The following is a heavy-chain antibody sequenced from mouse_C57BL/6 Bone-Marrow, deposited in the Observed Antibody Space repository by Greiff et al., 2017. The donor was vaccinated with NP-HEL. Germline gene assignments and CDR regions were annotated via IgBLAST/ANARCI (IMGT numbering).Heavy chain of an antibody. J-gene: IGHJ3*01. Sequence: EVKLEESGPGLVKPSQSLSLTCSVTGYSITSGYYWNWIRQLPGNKLEWMGYISYDGSNNYNPSLKNRISITRDTSKNQFFLKLNSVTTEDTATYYCARNYGPWFAYWGQGTLVTVAA. CDR2: ISYDGSN. V-gene: IGHV3-6*01. CDR3: ARNYGPWFAY. D-gene: IGHD1-1*01. CDR1: GYSITSGYY.